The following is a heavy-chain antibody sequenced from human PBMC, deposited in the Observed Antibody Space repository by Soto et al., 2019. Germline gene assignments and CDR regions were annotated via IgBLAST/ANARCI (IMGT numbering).Heavy chain of an antibody. CDR3: ARDRVVATWDYYYYGMDV. J-gene: IGHJ6*02. Sequence: QVQLVQSGAEVKKPGASAKVSCKASGYTFTSYGISWVRQAPGQGLEWMGWISAYNGNTNYAQKLQGRVTMTTDTSTSTAYMELRSLRSDDTAVYYCARDRVVATWDYYYYGMDVWGQGTTVTVSS. CDR2: ISAYNGNT. V-gene: IGHV1-18*04. CDR1: GYTFTSYG. D-gene: IGHD5-12*01.